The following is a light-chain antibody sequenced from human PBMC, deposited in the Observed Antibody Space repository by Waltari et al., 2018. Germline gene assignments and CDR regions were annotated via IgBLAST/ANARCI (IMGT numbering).Light chain of an antibody. CDR3: SSYTPTSILV. CDR1: SSDVGSYNY. V-gene: IGLV2-14*03. J-gene: IGLJ2*01. Sequence: QSALTQPASVSGSPGQSLTLSCSGTSSDVGSYNYVSCYQQHPGTPPKLLVYDVTKRPSGVSGRFSGSKSGNTASLTISGLQPEDEADYFCSSYTPTSILVFGGGTKLTV. CDR2: DVT.